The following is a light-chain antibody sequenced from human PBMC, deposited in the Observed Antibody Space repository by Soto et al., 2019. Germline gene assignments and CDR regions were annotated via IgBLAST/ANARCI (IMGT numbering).Light chain of an antibody. J-gene: IGKJ2*01. V-gene: IGKV1-39*01. CDR2: VAC. Sequence: DIQMTQSPSSLSASVGDRVTSTCRASQSISSYLNWYQQKPGKAPKLLIYVACSLQSGVPSRFSASCSGTYFTSTTSRLKPEAFAPYDWQQSYSTPSTLSQGTKLESK. CDR1: QSISSY. CDR3: QQSYSTPST.